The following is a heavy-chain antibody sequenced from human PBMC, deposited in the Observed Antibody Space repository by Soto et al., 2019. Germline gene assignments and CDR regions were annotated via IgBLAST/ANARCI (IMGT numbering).Heavy chain of an antibody. CDR3: TRHTVDY. J-gene: IGHJ4*02. D-gene: IGHD4-4*01. Sequence: GGSLRLSCAASGFSFSDSAIHWVRQASGKGLEWVGRTRSKAHSYATAFAASVKGRFTISRDDSKNTVYLQMNSLKTEDTAVYYCTRHTVDYWGQGPRVIVSS. CDR1: GFSFSDSA. V-gene: IGHV3-73*01. CDR2: TRSKAHSYAT.